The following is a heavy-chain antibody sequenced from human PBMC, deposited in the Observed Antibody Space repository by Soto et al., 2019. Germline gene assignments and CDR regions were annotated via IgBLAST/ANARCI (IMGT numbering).Heavy chain of an antibody. CDR1: GFDFNTYG. V-gene: IGHV3-33*06. Sequence: QVQLVESGGGVVQPGRSLRLSCAASGFDFNTYGMHWVRQAPGKGLEWVAVIWYDGSNENYADSVRGRFTISRDNSKKTLYLQMNSLRGEDTGVYYCAKETGTGDSDVQHWGQGTLVIVSS. D-gene: IGHD1-1*01. CDR2: IWYDGSNE. CDR3: AKETGTGDSDVQH. J-gene: IGHJ1*01.